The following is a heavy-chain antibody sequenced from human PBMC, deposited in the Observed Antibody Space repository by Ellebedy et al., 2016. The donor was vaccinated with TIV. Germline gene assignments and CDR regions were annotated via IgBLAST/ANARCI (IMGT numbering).Heavy chain of an antibody. D-gene: IGHD6-19*01. CDR1: GFTFSSYA. CDR2: ISGSGGST. J-gene: IGHJ3*02. CDR3: AKDQGVEEWLDAFDI. V-gene: IGHV3-23*01. Sequence: GESLKISXAASGFTFSSYAMSWVRHAPGKGLEWVSAISGSGGSTYYADSVKGRFTISRDNSQNTLYLQMNSLRAEDTAVYYCAKDQGVEEWLDAFDIWGQGTMVTVSS.